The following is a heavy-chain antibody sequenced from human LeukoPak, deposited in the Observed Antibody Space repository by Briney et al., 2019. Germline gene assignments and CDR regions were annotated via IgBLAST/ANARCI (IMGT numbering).Heavy chain of an antibody. V-gene: IGHV3-33*01. D-gene: IGHD3-22*01. Sequence: PGRSLRLSCAASGFTFSSYGMHWVRQAPGKGLDWVAVIWYDGSNKYYADSVKGRFTISRDNSKNTLYLQMNSLRAEDTAVYYCARDYDSSGAQTFDIWGQGTMVTVSS. CDR2: IWYDGSNK. CDR3: ARDYDSSGAQTFDI. CDR1: GFTFSSYG. J-gene: IGHJ3*02.